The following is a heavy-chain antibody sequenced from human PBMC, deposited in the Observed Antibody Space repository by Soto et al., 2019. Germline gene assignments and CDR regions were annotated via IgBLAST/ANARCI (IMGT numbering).Heavy chain of an antibody. Sequence: GGSLRLSCAASGFTFSSYAMHWVRQAPGKGLEWVAVISYDGSNKYYADSVKGRFTISRDNSKNTLYLQMNSLRAEDTAVYYCARVGWQWLVRNGMDVWGQGTTVTVSS. CDR2: ISYDGSNK. J-gene: IGHJ6*02. V-gene: IGHV3-30-3*01. CDR3: ARVGWQWLVRNGMDV. CDR1: GFTFSSYA. D-gene: IGHD6-19*01.